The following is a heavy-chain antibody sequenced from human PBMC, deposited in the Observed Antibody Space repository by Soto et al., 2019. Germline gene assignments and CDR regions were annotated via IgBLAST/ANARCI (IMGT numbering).Heavy chain of an antibody. J-gene: IGHJ3*02. D-gene: IGHD2-15*01. Sequence: PGGSLRLSCAASGFTVSSNYMSWVRQAPGKGLEWVSLIYSGGSTYYADSVKGRFTISRDNSKNTLYLQMNSLRAEDTAVYYCARDEYLGYCSGGSCYGHDAFDIWGQGTMVTVSS. V-gene: IGHV3-66*01. CDR3: ARDEYLGYCSGGSCYGHDAFDI. CDR2: IYSGGST. CDR1: GFTVSSNY.